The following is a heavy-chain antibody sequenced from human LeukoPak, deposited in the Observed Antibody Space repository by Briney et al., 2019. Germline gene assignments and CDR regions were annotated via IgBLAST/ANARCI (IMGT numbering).Heavy chain of an antibody. V-gene: IGHV4-34*01. Sequence: SETLSLTCAVCGGSFSGYYWSWIRQPPGKGLEWIGEINHSGSTNYNPSLKSRVTISVDTSKNQFSLKLSSVTAADTAVYYCAGTLKVPLDYWGQGTLVTVSS. CDR1: GGSFSGYY. J-gene: IGHJ4*02. D-gene: IGHD1-14*01. CDR2: INHSGST. CDR3: AGTLKVPLDY.